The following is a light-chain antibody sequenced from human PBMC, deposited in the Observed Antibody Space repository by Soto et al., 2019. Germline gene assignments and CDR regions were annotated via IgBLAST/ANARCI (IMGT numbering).Light chain of an antibody. CDR3: QQYSTSPRT. CDR2: GAS. CDR1: QSVSSTY. J-gene: IGKJ5*01. Sequence: EIVLTQSPGTLSLSPGEIATLSCRASQSVSSTYLAWYQQKPGQAPRLLIYGASSRATGIPDRFSGSGSGTDFTLTISRLEPEDFAVYFCQQYSTSPRTFGQGTRLEI. V-gene: IGKV3-20*01.